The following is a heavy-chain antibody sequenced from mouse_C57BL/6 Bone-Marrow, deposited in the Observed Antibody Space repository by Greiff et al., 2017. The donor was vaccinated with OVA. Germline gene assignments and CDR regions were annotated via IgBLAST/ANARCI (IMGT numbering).Heavy chain of an antibody. CDR3: AREGMVTRGSFAY. CDR2: IDPSDSYT. CDR1: GYTFTSYW. D-gene: IGHD2-2*01. Sequence: QVQLKQPGAELVRPGTSVKLSCKASGYTFTSYWMHWVKQRPGQGLEWIGVIDPSDSYTNYNQKFKGKATLTVDTSSSTAYMQLSSLTSEDSAVYYCAREGMVTRGSFAYWGQGTLVTVSA. J-gene: IGHJ3*01. V-gene: IGHV1-59*01.